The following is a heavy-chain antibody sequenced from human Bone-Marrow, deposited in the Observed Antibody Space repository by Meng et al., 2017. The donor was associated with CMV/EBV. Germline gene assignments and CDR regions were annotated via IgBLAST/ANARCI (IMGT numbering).Heavy chain of an antibody. CDR3: ARGCYGSGSFYPQPFDD. CDR2: VRSDGDYT. D-gene: IGHD3-10*01. CDR1: RFPLKRFT. Sequence: GESLKISCAGSRFPLKRFTMNWVRQAPGKGLEWVSSVRSDGDYTTYADSVKGRFTISRDNAKNSLYLQMNSLRAEDTAVYYCARGCYGSGSFYPQPFDDWGQGTLVTVSS. J-gene: IGHJ4*03. V-gene: IGHV3-21*01.